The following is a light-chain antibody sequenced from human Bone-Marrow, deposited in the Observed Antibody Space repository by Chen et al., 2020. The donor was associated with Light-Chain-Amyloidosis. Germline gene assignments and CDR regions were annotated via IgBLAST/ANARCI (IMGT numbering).Light chain of an antibody. J-gene: IGLJ2*01. CDR1: DLPTKY. Sequence: SYELTQPPSVSVSPGQTARITCSGDDLPTKYAYWYQQKPGQAPVLVIHRDTERPSGISERFSGSSSGTTATLTISGVQAEDEADYRCQSADSSGTYEVIFGGGTNLTVL. V-gene: IGLV3-25*03. CDR2: RDT. CDR3: QSADSSGTYEVI.